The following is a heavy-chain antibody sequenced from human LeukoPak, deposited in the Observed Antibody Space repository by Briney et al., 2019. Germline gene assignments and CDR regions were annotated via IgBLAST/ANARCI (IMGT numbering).Heavy chain of an antibody. CDR3: ARQEKLVSGSRRVDY. V-gene: IGHV5-51*01. CDR2: IYPSDSDT. D-gene: IGHD3-10*01. CDR1: GYSFTSYW. J-gene: IGHJ4*02. Sequence: GESLKISCKGSGYSFTSYWIGWVRQVPGKGLEWMGTIYPSDSDTRYSPSFQGQVTISADKSFNTAHLQWSSLKASDPAMYYCARQEKLVSGSRRVDYWGQGTLVTVSS.